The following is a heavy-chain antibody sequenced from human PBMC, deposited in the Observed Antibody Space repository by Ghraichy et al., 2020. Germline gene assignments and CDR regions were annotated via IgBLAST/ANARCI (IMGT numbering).Heavy chain of an antibody. V-gene: IGHV3-23*01. J-gene: IGHJ5*02. CDR1: GFTFSNYA. CDR3: AKGGDIVVVIAATRGFDP. CDR2: ITGGTIGST. Sequence: GGSLRLSCAASGFTFSNYAMSWVRQAPGKGLEWVLSITGGTIGSTYYAASVQGRFTISRDNSKNTLYLHMNSLRAEDTAVYYCAKGGDIVVVIAATRGFDPWGQGTLVTVSS. D-gene: IGHD2-15*01.